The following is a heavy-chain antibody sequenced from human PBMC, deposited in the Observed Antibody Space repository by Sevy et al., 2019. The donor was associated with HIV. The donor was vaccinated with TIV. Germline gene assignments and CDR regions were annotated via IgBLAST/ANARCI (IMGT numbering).Heavy chain of an antibody. J-gene: IGHJ5*02. D-gene: IGHD6-19*01. Sequence: GGSLRLSCAASGFTFSTYSMNWVRQAPGKGLEWVSSISITSSYIDYAYSVKGRFTISRDNAKNSLYLQMNNLRAEDTAVYYCARDYNSGWRKFNLFDPWGQGTLVTVSS. CDR2: ISITSSYI. V-gene: IGHV3-21*01. CDR1: GFTFSTYS. CDR3: ARDYNSGWRKFNLFDP.